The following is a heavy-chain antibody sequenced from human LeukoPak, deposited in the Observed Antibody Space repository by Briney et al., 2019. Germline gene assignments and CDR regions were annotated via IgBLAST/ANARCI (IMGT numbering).Heavy chain of an antibody. CDR3: AGTYYDFTSPFDY. J-gene: IGHJ4*02. Sequence: SETLSLTCTVSGGSISSGDYYWSWIRQPPGKGLEWLGYIYYSGSTYYNPSLKSRVTISVDTSKNRFSLKLSSVTAADTAVYYCAGTYYDFTSPFDYWGQGTLVTVSS. CDR2: IYYSGST. CDR1: GGSISSGDYY. V-gene: IGHV4-30-4*08. D-gene: IGHD3-3*01.